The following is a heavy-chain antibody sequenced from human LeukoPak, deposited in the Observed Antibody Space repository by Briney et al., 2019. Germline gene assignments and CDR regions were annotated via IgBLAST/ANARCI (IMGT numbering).Heavy chain of an antibody. D-gene: IGHD1-26*01. J-gene: IGHJ4*02. Sequence: GGSLRLSCAASGFTFSSYAMSWVRQAPGKGLEWVSAISGSGGSTYYADSVKGRFTISRDNSKNTLYLQMNSLRAEDTAVYYCASELLCSGSYSYFFNLAVLQPDYWGQGTLVTVSS. CDR1: GFTFSSYA. V-gene: IGHV3-23*01. CDR3: ASELLCSGSYSYFFNLAVLQPDY. CDR2: ISGSGGST.